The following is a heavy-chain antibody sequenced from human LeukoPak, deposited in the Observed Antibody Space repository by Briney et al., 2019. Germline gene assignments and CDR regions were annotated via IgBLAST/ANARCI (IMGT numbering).Heavy chain of an antibody. CDR1: GSTFSSYG. CDR2: ISYDGSNK. V-gene: IGHV3-30*18. Sequence: GGSLRLSCAASGSTFSSYGMHWARQAPGKGLEWVAVISYDGSNKYYADSVKGRFTISRDNSKNTLYLQMNSLRAEDTAVYYCAKDQYYYDSSGYYYWGQGTLVTVSS. J-gene: IGHJ4*02. D-gene: IGHD3-22*01. CDR3: AKDQYYYDSSGYYY.